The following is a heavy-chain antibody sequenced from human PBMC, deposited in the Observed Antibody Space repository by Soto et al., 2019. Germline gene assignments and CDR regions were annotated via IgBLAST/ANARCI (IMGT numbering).Heavy chain of an antibody. V-gene: IGHV4-61*01. Sequence: TENLSITCTVSGGSVSRGTHYWALIRQPPGKGLEWIGYIYYSGSPKYNPSLKSRVTISVDTSKNQFSLKLSSVTAADTAVYYCARDPSGYGVHGDGMDVSGRGTTDLVSS. CDR1: GGSVSRGTHY. J-gene: IGHJ6*01. CDR3: ARDPSGYGVHGDGMDV. CDR2: IYYSGSP. D-gene: IGHD4-17*01.